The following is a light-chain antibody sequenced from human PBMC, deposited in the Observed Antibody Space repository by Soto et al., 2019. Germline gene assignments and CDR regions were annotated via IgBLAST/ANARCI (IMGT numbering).Light chain of an antibody. Sequence: AIQMTQSPSSLSASTGDRVTITCRATQGLSGYLAWYQQKPGTPPKLLIYAASSLQSGVPSRFSGSGSGTDFTLTIAYVQSDDFATYYCQQYYSYPITFGQGTRLDMK. V-gene: IGKV1-8*01. CDR3: QQYYSYPIT. J-gene: IGKJ5*01. CDR1: QGLSGY. CDR2: AAS.